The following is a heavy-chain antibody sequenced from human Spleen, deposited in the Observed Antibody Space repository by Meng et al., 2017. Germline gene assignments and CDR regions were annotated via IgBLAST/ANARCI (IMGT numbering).Heavy chain of an antibody. D-gene: IGHD6-19*01. CDR1: GDSISSGDYY. CDR2: IYYSGST. V-gene: IGHV4-31*01. Sequence: SETLSLTCTVSGDSISSGDYYWSRIRQQPGKGLEWIGYIYYSGSTHYNPSLKSLVTISVDTSKNQFSLKLSSVTAADTAVYYCASYSSGWLIDYWGQGTLVTVSS. J-gene: IGHJ4*02. CDR3: ASYSSGWLIDY.